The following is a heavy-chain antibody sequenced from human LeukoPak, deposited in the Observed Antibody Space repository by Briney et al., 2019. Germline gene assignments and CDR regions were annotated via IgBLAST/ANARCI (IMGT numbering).Heavy chain of an antibody. Sequence: GGSLRLSCAASGFTFDDYGMSWVRQAPGKGLEWVSYISSSDNSIYYADSVKGRFTISRDNAKNSLYLQMNSLRAEDTAVYYCARDHYDILTDYYNRPDYFDYWGQGTLVTVSS. CDR3: ARDHYDILTDYYNRPDYFDY. CDR1: GFTFDDYG. V-gene: IGHV3-48*03. CDR2: ISSSDNSI. D-gene: IGHD3-9*01. J-gene: IGHJ4*02.